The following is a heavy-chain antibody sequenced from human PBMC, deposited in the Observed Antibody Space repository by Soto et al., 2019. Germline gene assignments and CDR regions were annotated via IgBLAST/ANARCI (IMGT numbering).Heavy chain of an antibody. V-gene: IGHV1-69*08. Sequence: QVQLVQSGAEVKKPGSSVKVSCKASGGTFGSYNINWVRQAPGQGPEWMGRIIPILGIANYAQKFQGRVTITADKSTNTAYMELSSLRSEDTAVYYCARERMDDYGGQRFFDYWGQGTLVTVSS. D-gene: IGHD4-17*01. CDR2: IIPILGIA. J-gene: IGHJ4*02. CDR3: ARERMDDYGGQRFFDY. CDR1: GGTFGSYN.